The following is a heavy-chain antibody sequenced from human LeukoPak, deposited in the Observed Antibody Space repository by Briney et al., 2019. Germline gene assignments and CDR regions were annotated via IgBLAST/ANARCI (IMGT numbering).Heavy chain of an antibody. Sequence: SETLSLTCTVSGGSISSYYWGWVRQPPGKGLEWIGSIYYSGSTYYNPSLKSRVTISVDTSKNQFSLKLSSVTAADTAVYYCARHVRWGRAARSHFDYWGQGTLVTVSS. J-gene: IGHJ4*02. CDR1: GGSISSYY. V-gene: IGHV4-39*01. CDR2: IYYSGST. CDR3: ARHVRWGRAARSHFDY. D-gene: IGHD6-6*01.